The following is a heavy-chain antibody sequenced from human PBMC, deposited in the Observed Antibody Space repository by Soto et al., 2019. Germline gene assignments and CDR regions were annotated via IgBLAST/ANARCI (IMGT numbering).Heavy chain of an antibody. CDR1: GGSFSGYY. CDR2: INHSGST. D-gene: IGHD3-22*01. CDR3: ARLGAYDSSGFYYDSDY. Sequence: QVQLQQWGAGLLKPSESLSLTCAVSGGSFSGYYWNWIRQSPGKGLEWIGDINHSGSTNYNPSLKSRVTLSVDTSKNQFSLKLSSVTAADTAVYYCARLGAYDSSGFYYDSDYWGQGTLVTVSS. J-gene: IGHJ4*02. V-gene: IGHV4-34*01.